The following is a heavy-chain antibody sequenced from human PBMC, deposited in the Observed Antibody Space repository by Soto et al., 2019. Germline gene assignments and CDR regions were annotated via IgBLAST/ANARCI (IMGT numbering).Heavy chain of an antibody. CDR2: IYYSGST. CDR1: GGSISSYY. Sequence: SETLSLTCTVSGGSISSYYWSWIRQPPGKGLEWIGYIYYSGSTNYNPSLKSRVTISVDTSKNQFSLKLSSVTAADTAVYYCARHSVSGYVLPYYYYYMDVWGKGTTVTVSS. CDR3: ARHSVSGYVLPYYYYYMDV. D-gene: IGHD5-12*01. J-gene: IGHJ6*03. V-gene: IGHV4-59*08.